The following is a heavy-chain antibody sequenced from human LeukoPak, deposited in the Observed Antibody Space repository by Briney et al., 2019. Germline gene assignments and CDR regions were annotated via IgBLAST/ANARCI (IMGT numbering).Heavy chain of an antibody. CDR1: GFTFSHYD. Sequence: GGSLRLSCAASGFTFSHYDFNWVRQAPGKGLEWVSYISSSGSTIYYADSVKGRFTISRDNAKNSLYLQMNSLRAEDTAMYYCARGGYILTTNWFDPWGQGTLVTVSS. J-gene: IGHJ5*02. CDR3: ARGGYILTTNWFDP. V-gene: IGHV3-11*01. D-gene: IGHD3-9*01. CDR2: ISSSGSTI.